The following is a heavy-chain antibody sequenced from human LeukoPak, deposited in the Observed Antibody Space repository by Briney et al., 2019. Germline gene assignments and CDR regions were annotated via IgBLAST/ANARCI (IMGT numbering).Heavy chain of an antibody. J-gene: IGHJ4*02. CDR1: GGSISSYY. CDR2: IYYSGST. Sequence: SETLSLTCTVSGGSISSYYWSWIRQPPGKGLEWIGYIYYSGSTNYNPSLKSRVTISEDTSKNQFSLKLSSVTAADTAVYYCARVFKDYYDSSGYYYFDYWGQGTLVTVSS. D-gene: IGHD3-22*01. V-gene: IGHV4-59*01. CDR3: ARVFKDYYDSSGYYYFDY.